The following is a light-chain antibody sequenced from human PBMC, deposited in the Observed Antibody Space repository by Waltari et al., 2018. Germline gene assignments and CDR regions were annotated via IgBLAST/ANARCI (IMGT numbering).Light chain of an antibody. V-gene: IGKV3-20*01. CDR2: GAS. CDR3: QQYGSSILYT. CDR1: HRLTRSY. Sequence: VLTQSPATLSLSPGERATVSCRASHRLTRSYLAWYQQKPGQAPRLRIYGASSRAAGIPDRFSGSGSGTDFTLTISRLEPEDFAVYYCQQYGSSILYTFGQGTKLEIK. J-gene: IGKJ2*01.